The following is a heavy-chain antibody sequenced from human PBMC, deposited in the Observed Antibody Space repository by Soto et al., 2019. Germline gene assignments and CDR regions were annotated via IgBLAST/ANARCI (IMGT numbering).Heavy chain of an antibody. CDR3: ARVAVRRIFGVVIRSTWFDP. J-gene: IGHJ5*02. V-gene: IGHV1-2*04. CDR1: GYTFTGYY. CDR2: INPNSGGT. Sequence: PRASVKVSCKASGYTFTGYYMHWVRQAPGQGLEWMGWINPNSGGTNYAQKFQGWVTMTRDTSTSTVYMELSSLRSEDTAVYYCARVAVRRIFGVVIRSTWFDPWGQGTLVTFSS. D-gene: IGHD3-3*01.